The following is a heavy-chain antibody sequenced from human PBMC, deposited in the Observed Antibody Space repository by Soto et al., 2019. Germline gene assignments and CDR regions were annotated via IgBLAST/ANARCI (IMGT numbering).Heavy chain of an antibody. Sequence: SETLSLTCAVSGGSISSGDYSWSWVRQPPGKGLEWIGYIYHSGSTYYNPSLKSRVTISVDRSKNQFSLKLSSVTAADTAVYYCARWGGGSSSFYYYGMDVWGHGTTVTVSS. V-gene: IGHV4-30-2*01. CDR1: GGSISSGDYS. CDR2: IYHSGST. D-gene: IGHD2-15*01. J-gene: IGHJ6*02. CDR3: ARWGGGSSSFYYYGMDV.